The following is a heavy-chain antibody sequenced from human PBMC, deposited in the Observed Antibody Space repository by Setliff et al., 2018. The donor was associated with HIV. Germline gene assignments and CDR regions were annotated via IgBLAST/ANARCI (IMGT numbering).Heavy chain of an antibody. V-gene: IGHV4-38-2*01. Sequence: ASETLSLTCAVSGYSISSGYYWGWIRQPPGKGLEWIGSIYHSGSTYYNPSLKSRVTISVDTSKNQFSLKLSSVTAADTAVYYCARRTTYVDTAMYDYWGQGTLVT. CDR2: IYHSGST. CDR3: ARRTTYVDTAMYDY. CDR1: GYSISSGYY. J-gene: IGHJ4*02. D-gene: IGHD5-18*01.